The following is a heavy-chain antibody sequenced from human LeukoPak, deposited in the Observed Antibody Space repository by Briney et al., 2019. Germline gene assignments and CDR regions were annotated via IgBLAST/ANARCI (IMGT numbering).Heavy chain of an antibody. Sequence: PSETLSLTCSVSGGSLSTCYWSWIRQPPGKGLEWIGFIYNSGSTNYNPSLKSRVTISVDTSKNQFSLKLSSVTAADTAVYYCARTGVLLWFGELSANWFDPWGQGTLVTVSS. CDR2: IYNSGST. D-gene: IGHD3-10*01. V-gene: IGHV4-59*01. CDR1: GGSLSTCY. J-gene: IGHJ5*02. CDR3: ARTGVLLWFGELSANWFDP.